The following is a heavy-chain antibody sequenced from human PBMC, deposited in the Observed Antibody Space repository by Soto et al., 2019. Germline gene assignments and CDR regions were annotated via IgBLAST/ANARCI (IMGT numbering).Heavy chain of an antibody. CDR2: ISSSGSTI. D-gene: IGHD2-8*01. CDR1: GFTFSDYY. Sequence: QVQLVESGGGLVKPGGSLRLSCAASGFTFSDYYMSWIRQAPGKGLEWVSYISSSGSTIYYADSVKGRFTISRDNAQNSLYLQMNSLRAEVTALYDCARPHPRMDRYDPWGQGTLVTVSS. CDR3: ARPHPRMDRYDP. J-gene: IGHJ5*02. V-gene: IGHV3-11*01.